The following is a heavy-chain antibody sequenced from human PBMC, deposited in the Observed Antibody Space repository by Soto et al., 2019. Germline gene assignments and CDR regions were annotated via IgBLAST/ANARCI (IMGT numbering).Heavy chain of an antibody. CDR3: TRRRDWTAMDPLDY. V-gene: IGHV3-73*02. CDR2: IRSKVNTYAT. Sequence: EVQLVESGGGLVQPGGSLKLSCAASGFTFSDSAMHWVRQASRKGPEWVGRIRSKVNTYATAYAASVKGRFTISRDDSMNTAYLQMNSLKTEDTAVYYCTRRRDWTAMDPLDYWGQGTLVTVSS. CDR1: GFTFSDSA. D-gene: IGHD5-18*01. J-gene: IGHJ4*02.